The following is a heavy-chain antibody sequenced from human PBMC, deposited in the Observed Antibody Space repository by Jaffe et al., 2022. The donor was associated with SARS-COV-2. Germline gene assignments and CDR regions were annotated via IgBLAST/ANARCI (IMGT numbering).Heavy chain of an antibody. V-gene: IGHV3-30*18. D-gene: IGHD2-2*01. CDR3: AKDRARRTRPPQPGYYYYGMDV. J-gene: IGHJ6*02. CDR1: GFTFSSYG. CDR2: ISYDGSNK. Sequence: QVQLVESGGGVVQPGRSLRLSCAASGFTFSSYGMHWVRQAPGKGLEWVAVISYDGSNKYYADSVKGRFTISRDNSKNTLYLQMNSLRAEDTAVYYCAKDRARRTRPPQPGYYYYGMDVWGQGTTVTVSS.